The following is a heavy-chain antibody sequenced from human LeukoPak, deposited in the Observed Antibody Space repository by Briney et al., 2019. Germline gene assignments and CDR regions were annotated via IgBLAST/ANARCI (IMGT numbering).Heavy chain of an antibody. Sequence: GSAVKVSCQPCGGTFSSYAISWVRPAAGQGREWMGGIIPIFGTANYAQKFQGRVTITADESTRTAYMELSSLRSEDTAVYYCARGRRQGVPAAIGDYYYYGMDVWGKGTTVTVSS. V-gene: IGHV1-69*13. CDR1: GGTFSSYA. D-gene: IGHD2-2*01. CDR2: IIPIFGTA. CDR3: ARGRRQGVPAAIGDYYYYGMDV. J-gene: IGHJ6*04.